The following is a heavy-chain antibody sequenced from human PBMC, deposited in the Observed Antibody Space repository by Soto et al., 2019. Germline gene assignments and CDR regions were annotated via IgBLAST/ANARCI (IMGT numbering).Heavy chain of an antibody. CDR2: IKQDGSEK. J-gene: IGHJ4*02. D-gene: IGHD3-22*01. CDR1: GFTFSSYW. Sequence: GGSLRLSCAASGFTFSSYWMSWVRQAPGKGLEWVANIKQDGSEKYYVDSVKGRFTISRDNAKNSLYMQMNSLRAEDTAVYYCARDHGSFYYDSSGYYYWGQGRRVTLSS. CDR3: ARDHGSFYYDSSGYYY. V-gene: IGHV3-7*03.